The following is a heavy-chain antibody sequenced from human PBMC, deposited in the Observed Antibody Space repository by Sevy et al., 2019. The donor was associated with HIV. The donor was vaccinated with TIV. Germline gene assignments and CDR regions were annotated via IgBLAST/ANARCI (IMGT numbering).Heavy chain of an antibody. J-gene: IGHJ3*02. CDR1: GFTFSSHA. V-gene: IGHV3-30*04. D-gene: IGHD3-22*01. Sequence: GGSLRLSCAASGFTFSSHAMHWVRQAPGKGLDWVAVISSDGNSQYSADSVKGRFTISRDNSKNTLYLQMNSLRAEDTAVYYCAKDVYDSSGYYPMGAFDIWGQGTLVTVSS. CDR2: ISSDGNSQ. CDR3: AKDVYDSSGYYPMGAFDI.